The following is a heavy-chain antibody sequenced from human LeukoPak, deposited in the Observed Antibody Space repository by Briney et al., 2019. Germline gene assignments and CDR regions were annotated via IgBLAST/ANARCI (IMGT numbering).Heavy chain of an antibody. CDR3: ARGGLAYCGGDCYSGWFDP. Sequence: GASVKVSCKASGYTLTSYGISWVRQAPGQGLEWMGWISAYNGNTNYAQKLQGRVTMTTDTSTSTAYMELRSLRSDDTVVYYCARGGLAYCGGDCYSGWFDPWGQGTLVTVSS. CDR1: GYTLTSYG. V-gene: IGHV1-18*01. CDR2: ISAYNGNT. D-gene: IGHD2-21*02. J-gene: IGHJ5*02.